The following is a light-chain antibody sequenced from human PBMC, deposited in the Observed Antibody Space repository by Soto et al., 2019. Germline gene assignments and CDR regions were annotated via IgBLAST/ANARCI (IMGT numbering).Light chain of an antibody. Sequence: EIVMTQSPATLSVSPGERATLSCRASQSVSSYLAWYQQKPGQAPRLLIYAASIRATGIPARFSGSGSGTEFTLTISSLQPEDFAVYYCQQYNNWPPITFGRGTKLEIK. CDR3: QQYNNWPPIT. J-gene: IGKJ4*01. CDR2: AAS. CDR1: QSVSSY. V-gene: IGKV3D-15*01.